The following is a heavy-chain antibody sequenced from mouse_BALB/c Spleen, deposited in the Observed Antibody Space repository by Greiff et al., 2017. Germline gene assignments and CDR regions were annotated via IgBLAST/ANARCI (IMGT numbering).Heavy chain of an antibody. CDR1: GFNFKDSY. CDR2: IDPANGNT. CDR3: AGGNYYAMDY. J-gene: IGHJ4*01. Sequence: VQLKQSGAELVKPGASVKLSCTASGFNFKDSYMHWVKQRPEQGLEWIGRIDPANGNTKYDPKFQGKATITADTSSNTAYLQLSSLTSEDTAVYSCAGGNYYAMDYWGQGTSVTVSS. D-gene: IGHD2-1*01. V-gene: IGHV14-3*02.